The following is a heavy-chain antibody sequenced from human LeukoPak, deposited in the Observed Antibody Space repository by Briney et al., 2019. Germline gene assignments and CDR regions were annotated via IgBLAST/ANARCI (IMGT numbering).Heavy chain of an antibody. J-gene: IGHJ4*02. Sequence: GASVKVSCKASGYTFTGYYMHWVRQAPGQGLEWMGWINPNSGGTNYAQKFQGRVTMTRDTSISTAYMELSRLRSDDTAVYYCARSGDIVLMVYDYFDYWGQGTLVTVSS. V-gene: IGHV1-2*02. CDR2: INPNSGGT. D-gene: IGHD2-8*01. CDR1: GYTFTGYY. CDR3: ARSGDIVLMVYDYFDY.